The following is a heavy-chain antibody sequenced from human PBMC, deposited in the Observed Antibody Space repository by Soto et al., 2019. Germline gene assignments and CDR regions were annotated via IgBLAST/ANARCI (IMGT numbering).Heavy chain of an antibody. J-gene: IGHJ4*02. V-gene: IGHV3-30-3*01. CDR2: ISYDGDHK. D-gene: IGHD3-9*01. CDR3: ARDPAPQDNDNFTGYFHFDY. Sequence: GGSLILSCAASGFSFSTYAMHWVRQTPGKGLEWVAVISYDGDHKYYTDSVKGRFTISRDNSKNTLYLLMNSLRSEDTAIYYCARDPAPQDNDNFTGYFHFDYWGQGTLVTVSS. CDR1: GFSFSTYA.